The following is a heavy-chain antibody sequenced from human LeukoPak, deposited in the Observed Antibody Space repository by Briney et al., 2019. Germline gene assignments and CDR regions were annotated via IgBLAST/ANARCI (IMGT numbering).Heavy chain of an antibody. J-gene: IGHJ5*02. CDR3: AAGTGGRFDP. D-gene: IGHD6-13*01. CDR1: DGSISIYY. V-gene: IGHV4-59*12. CDR2: IYNSGSST. Sequence: SETLSLTCTVSDGSISIYYWNWIRQPPGKGLEWIGYIYNSGSSTIYNPSLQSRVTISVDMSKNQFSLQLNSVTPEDTAVYYCAAGTGGRFDPWGPGTLVTVSS.